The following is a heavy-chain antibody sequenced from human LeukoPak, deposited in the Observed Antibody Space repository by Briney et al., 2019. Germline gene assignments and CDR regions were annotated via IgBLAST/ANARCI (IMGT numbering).Heavy chain of an antibody. Sequence: ASVKVSCKASGYTFTSYDINWVRQATGQGLEWMGWMNPNSGNTGYAQKFQGRVTMTTDTSTSTAYMELRSLRSDDTAVYYCARGSSGWYIGWFDPWGQGTLVTVSS. CDR2: MNPNSGNT. J-gene: IGHJ5*02. CDR1: GYTFTSYD. V-gene: IGHV1-8*01. CDR3: ARGSSGWYIGWFDP. D-gene: IGHD6-19*01.